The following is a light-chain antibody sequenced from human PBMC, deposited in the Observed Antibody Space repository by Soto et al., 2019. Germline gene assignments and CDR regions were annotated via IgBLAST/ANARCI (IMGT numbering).Light chain of an antibody. J-gene: IGLJ1*01. V-gene: IGLV2-14*01. CDR1: SSDVGAYNF. Sequence: QSVLTQPASVSGSPGQSITISCTGASSDVGAYNFVSWFQQHPGKAPKLMIYEVSNRPSEISDRFSGSKSGNTASLTISGLQADDEAVYYCSSFTASSTYVFGTGTKVTVL. CDR2: EVS. CDR3: SSFTASSTYV.